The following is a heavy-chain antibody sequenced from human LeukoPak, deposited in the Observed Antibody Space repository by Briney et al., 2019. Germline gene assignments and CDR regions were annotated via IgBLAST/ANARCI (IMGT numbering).Heavy chain of an antibody. Sequence: SETLSLTCTVSGGSISSYYWSWIRQPPGKGLEWIGYIYYSGSTNYNPSLKSRVTISVDTSKNQFSLKLSSVTAADTAVYYCASSLTGYQPFYYYYGMDVWGQGTTVTFSS. D-gene: IGHD3-9*01. V-gene: IGHV4-59*01. CDR2: IYYSGST. CDR3: ASSLTGYQPFYYYYGMDV. CDR1: GGSISSYY. J-gene: IGHJ6*02.